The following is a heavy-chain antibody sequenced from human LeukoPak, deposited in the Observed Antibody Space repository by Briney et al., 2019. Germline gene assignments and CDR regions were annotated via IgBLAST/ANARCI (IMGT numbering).Heavy chain of an antibody. J-gene: IGHJ4*02. CDR1: RFTFTTYG. V-gene: IGHV3-33*01. CDR2: IWSDGNKK. Sequence: PGGSLRLSCAASRFTFTTYGMHWVRQAPGKGLEWVAIIWSDGNKKYYADSVRGRFTISRDNSKNTLYLQMSSLRAEDTAIYYCARDLVLSAGNGPYWGQGTLVTVSS. D-gene: IGHD4-23*01. CDR3: ARDLVLSAGNGPY.